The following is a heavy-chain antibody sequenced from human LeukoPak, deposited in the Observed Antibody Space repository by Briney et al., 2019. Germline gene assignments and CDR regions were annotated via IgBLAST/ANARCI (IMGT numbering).Heavy chain of an antibody. D-gene: IGHD2-8*01. CDR3: ARKMLGRNDAFDI. CDR1: GASISSSSYY. CDR2: IYYTGST. J-gene: IGHJ3*02. V-gene: IGHV4-39*07. Sequence: SETLSLTCTVSGASISSSSYYWAWIRQPPGKGLEWIGTIYYTGSTYYNPSLKSRVTILVDTSKNQFSLKLSSVTAADTAVYYCARKMLGRNDAFDIWGQGTMVTVSS.